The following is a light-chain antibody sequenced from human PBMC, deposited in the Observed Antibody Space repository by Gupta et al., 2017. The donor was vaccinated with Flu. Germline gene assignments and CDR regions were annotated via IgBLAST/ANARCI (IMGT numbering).Light chain of an antibody. J-gene: IGLJ3*02. V-gene: IGLV2-14*01. CDR2: GVT. CDR3: SYYTRATAARIGWV. Sequence: QSALTQPASVSGSPGQSIPISCTGTSSDVGDYDRVAWYQPPPGKAPKLIISGVTNRHAGVSNRFSGSKSGNTASLIISGLQADDEADYYCSYYTRATAARIGWVFGGGTKLTVL. CDR1: SSDVGDYDR.